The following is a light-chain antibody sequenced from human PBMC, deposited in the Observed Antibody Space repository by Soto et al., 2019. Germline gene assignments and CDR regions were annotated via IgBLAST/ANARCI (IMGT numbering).Light chain of an antibody. J-gene: IGLJ1*01. CDR2: EVS. CDR3: SSYTSSGTLV. V-gene: IGLV2-14*01. CDR1: SSDVGGYNY. Sequence: QSALTQPASVSGSPGQSITNSCTGTSSDVGGYNYVSWYQHHPGKAPKLMIYEVSNRPSGVSNRFSGSKSGNTASLTISGLQAEDEADYYCSSYTSSGTLVFGTGTKVTVL.